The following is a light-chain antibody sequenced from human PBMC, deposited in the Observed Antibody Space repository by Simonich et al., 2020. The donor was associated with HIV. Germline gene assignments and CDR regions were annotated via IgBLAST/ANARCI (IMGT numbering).Light chain of an antibody. Sequence: QSALTQPASVSGSPGQSITISCTGNSSDVGGYNYVSWYQQHPGKAPKLMIYDVNKRPSGVPDRFSGSKSGNTASLTVSGLQAEDEAHYYCSSYAGSNNLVFGGGTKLTVL. V-gene: IGLV2-8*01. CDR1: SSDVGGYNY. J-gene: IGLJ3*02. CDR2: DVN. CDR3: SSYAGSNNLV.